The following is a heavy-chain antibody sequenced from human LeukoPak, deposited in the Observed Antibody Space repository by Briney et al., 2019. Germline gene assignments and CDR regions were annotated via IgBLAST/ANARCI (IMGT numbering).Heavy chain of an antibody. Sequence: ASVKVSCMLSLDTLTADLINSGPEAPGQGLEWMGWINRNSGGTNYAQKFQGRVSMTRDTPSSTAYMEVSRLRSDDTPVYYCAYQQPPLSSSFDFWGQGTLVTVSS. CDR2: INRNSGGT. J-gene: IGHJ4*02. D-gene: IGHD2-2*01. V-gene: IGHV1-2*02. CDR1: LDTLTADL. CDR3: AYQQPPLSSSFDF.